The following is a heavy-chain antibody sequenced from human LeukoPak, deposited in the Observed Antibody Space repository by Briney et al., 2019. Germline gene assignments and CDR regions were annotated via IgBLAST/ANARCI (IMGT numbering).Heavy chain of an antibody. V-gene: IGHV4-34*01. CDR3: ARASSGWKGDYFDY. CDR2: INHSGST. J-gene: IGHJ4*02. D-gene: IGHD6-19*01. Sequence: PSETLSLTCAVYGGSFSGYYWSWIRQPPGKGLEWIGEINHSGSTNYNPSVKSRVTISVDTSKNQFSLKLSSVTAADTAVYYCARASSGWKGDYFDYWGQGTLVTVSS. CDR1: GGSFSGYY.